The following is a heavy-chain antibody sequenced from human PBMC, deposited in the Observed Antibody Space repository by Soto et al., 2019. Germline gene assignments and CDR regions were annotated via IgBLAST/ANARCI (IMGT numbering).Heavy chain of an antibody. J-gene: IGHJ4*02. CDR3: ARVNYDFWSGYSDY. D-gene: IGHD3-3*01. CDR2: IYYSGST. CDR1: GGSISSSSHH. V-gene: IGHV4-31*03. Sequence: TSETLSLTCTVSGGSISSSSHHWAWIRQPPGKGLEWIGYIYYSGSTYYNPSLKSRVTISVDTSKNQFSLKLSSVTAADTAVYYCARVNYDFWSGYSDYWGQGTLVTVSS.